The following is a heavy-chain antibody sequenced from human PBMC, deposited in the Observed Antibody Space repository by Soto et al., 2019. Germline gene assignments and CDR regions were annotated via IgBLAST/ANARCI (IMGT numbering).Heavy chain of an antibody. CDR2: INPNTGGT. J-gene: IGHJ5*02. CDR1: GYTFSAYY. CDR3: ARDGGYCSDGSCYYIWFDP. D-gene: IGHD2-15*01. V-gene: IGHV1-2*04. Sequence: ASVKVSCKASGYTFSAYYIHWVRQAPGQGLEWMGWINPNTGGTNYAQKFQGWVTMTRDTSISTVYMELSRLRSDDTAVYYCARDGGYCSDGSCYYIWFDPWGQGTLVTVSS.